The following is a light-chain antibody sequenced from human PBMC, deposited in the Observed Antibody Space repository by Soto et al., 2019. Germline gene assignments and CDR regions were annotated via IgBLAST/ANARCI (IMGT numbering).Light chain of an antibody. V-gene: IGKV2-30*01. Sequence: DVVMTQSPLSLPVTLGQPASISCRSTHSLDYSDGNTYLSWFQQRPGQSPRRLIYQISDRDSGVPDRFSGSGSGTDFTLKISRVEAEDVGVYYWMQGTHWPYTFGPGTKLEIK. CDR3: MQGTHWPYT. CDR2: QIS. CDR1: HSLDYSDGNTY. J-gene: IGKJ2*01.